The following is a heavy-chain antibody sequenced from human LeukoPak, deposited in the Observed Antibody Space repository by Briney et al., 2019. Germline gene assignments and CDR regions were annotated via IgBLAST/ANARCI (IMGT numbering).Heavy chain of an antibody. D-gene: IGHD3-9*01. V-gene: IGHV4-31*03. Sequence: NPSETLSLTCTVSGGSINSGAYYWSWIRQHPGKGLEWIGYIYYSGTTYYNPSLKSRVTISVDTSKNQFSLKLNSVTAADTAVYYCARVPRVLKIFDYWGQGTLVTVSS. CDR1: GGSINSGAYY. CDR2: IYYSGTT. J-gene: IGHJ4*02. CDR3: ARVPRVLKIFDY.